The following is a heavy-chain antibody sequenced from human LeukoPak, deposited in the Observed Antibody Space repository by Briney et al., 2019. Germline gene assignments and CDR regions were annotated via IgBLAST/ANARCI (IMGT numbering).Heavy chain of an antibody. Sequence: KTGGSLRLSCAASGFTFSSYSMNWVRQAPGKGLEWVSSISSSSSYIYYADSVKGRFTISRDNAKNSLYLQMNSLRAEDTAGYYCARHGSAQDAFDIWAQGTMVTVSS. D-gene: IGHD2-2*03. CDR2: ISSSSSYI. J-gene: IGHJ3*02. CDR3: ARHGSAQDAFDI. CDR1: GFTFSSYS. V-gene: IGHV3-21*01.